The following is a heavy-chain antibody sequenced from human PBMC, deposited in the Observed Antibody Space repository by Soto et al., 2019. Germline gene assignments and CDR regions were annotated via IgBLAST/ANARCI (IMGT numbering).Heavy chain of an antibody. CDR1: EFTFSSYW. J-gene: IGHJ4*02. V-gene: IGHV3-7*01. CDR3: ASGRALDY. D-gene: IGHD1-26*01. Sequence: EVQLVESGGGLVQPGGSLRLSCAASEFTFSSYWMTWVRQTPGKGLEWVANINQDGSVRFFLDSVKGRFTISRDNAKNSLYLQMNSLRAEDTAVYYCASGRALDYWGQGTLVTVSS. CDR2: INQDGSVR.